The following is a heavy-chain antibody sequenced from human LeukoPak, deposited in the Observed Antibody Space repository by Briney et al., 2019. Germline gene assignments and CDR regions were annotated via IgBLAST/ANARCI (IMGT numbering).Heavy chain of an antibody. V-gene: IGHV3-23*01. CDR1: GFTFNGYA. J-gene: IGHJ5*02. Sequence: GGSLRLSCAASGFTFNGYAMSWVRQAPGKGLEWVSTISGSGGNTYYADSVKGRFTISRDNSKNTLSLQMNSLRAEDTAIYYCAKEKETTAPYNWFDPWGQGTLVTVSS. CDR3: AKEKETTAPYNWFDP. CDR2: ISGSGGNT. D-gene: IGHD4-17*01.